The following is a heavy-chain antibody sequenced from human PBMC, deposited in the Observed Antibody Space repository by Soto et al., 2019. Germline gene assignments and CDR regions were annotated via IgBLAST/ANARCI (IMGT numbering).Heavy chain of an antibody. J-gene: IGHJ4*02. CDR2: IVVGTGST. D-gene: IGHD6-19*01. CDR3: AAQPPLQWLVSDY. CDR1: GITFRRTA. V-gene: IGHV1-58*01. Sequence: ASVKVSCKASGITFRRTAVQWMRQARGQRLEWIGRIVVGTGSTTYAQIVQERIAITRDMSTNTAYMELSGLRPEDTAVYYCAAQPPLQWLVSDYWGQGTLVTVSS.